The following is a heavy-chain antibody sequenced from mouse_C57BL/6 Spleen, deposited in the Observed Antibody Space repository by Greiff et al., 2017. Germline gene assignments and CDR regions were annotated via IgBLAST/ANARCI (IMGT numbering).Heavy chain of an antibody. CDR3: ARDYSNDAMDY. J-gene: IGHJ4*01. D-gene: IGHD2-5*01. Sequence: QVQLQQPGAELVRPGSSVKLSCKASGYTFTSYWMHWVKQRPIQGLEWIGNIDPSDSETHYNQKFKDKATLTVDKSSSTAYMQLSNLTSEDSAVYYCARDYSNDAMDYWGQGTSVTVSS. CDR1: GYTFTSYW. CDR2: IDPSDSET. V-gene: IGHV1-52*01.